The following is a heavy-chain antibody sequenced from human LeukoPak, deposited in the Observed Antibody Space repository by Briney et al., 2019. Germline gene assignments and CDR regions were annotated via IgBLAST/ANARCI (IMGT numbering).Heavy chain of an antibody. CDR2: IWYDGSNK. Sequence: FSARTGVTFGSYGVHGGRHAPEKELEWVAVIWYDGSNKYYGDSVKGRFTISRDNSKKTLYLQMNSLRVEDTAVYYCARGDGYNDAEYLQHWGQGTLVTVS. J-gene: IGHJ1*01. D-gene: IGHD5-24*01. CDR3: ARGDGYNDAEYLQH. CDR1: GVTFGSYG. V-gene: IGHV3-33*01.